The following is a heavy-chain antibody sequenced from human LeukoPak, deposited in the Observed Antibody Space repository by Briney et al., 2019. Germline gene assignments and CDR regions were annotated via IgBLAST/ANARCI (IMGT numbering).Heavy chain of an antibody. J-gene: IGHJ4*02. V-gene: IGHV1-69*13. Sequence: SVKVSCKASGGTFSSYAISWVRQAPGQGLEWMGGIITIFGTANYAQKFQGRVTLTADESTSRAYMELSRLRSEDTAAYYCARDQQGPWDYWGQGTLVTVSS. D-gene: IGHD6-13*01. CDR2: IITIFGTA. CDR3: ARDQQGPWDY. CDR1: GGTFSSYA.